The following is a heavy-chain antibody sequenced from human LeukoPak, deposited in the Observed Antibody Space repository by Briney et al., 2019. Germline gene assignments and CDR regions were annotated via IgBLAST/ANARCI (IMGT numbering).Heavy chain of an antibody. J-gene: IGHJ4*02. V-gene: IGHV3-21*01. Sequence: GGSLGLSCAASGFTFSSYSMNWVRQAPGKGLEWVSSISSSSSYIYYADSVKGRFTISRDNAKNSLYLQMNSLRAEDTAVYYCARVAAAGTFYWGQGTLVTVSS. CDR3: ARVAAAGTFY. CDR1: GFTFSSYS. CDR2: ISSSSSYI. D-gene: IGHD6-13*01.